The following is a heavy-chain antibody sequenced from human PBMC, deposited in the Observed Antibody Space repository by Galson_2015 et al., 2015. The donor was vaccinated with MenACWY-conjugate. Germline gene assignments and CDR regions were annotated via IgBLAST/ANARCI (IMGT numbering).Heavy chain of an antibody. Sequence: SETLSLTCTVSGASISSHHWSWFRQPPGKGLEWIAYIRDTGSLKDNPSLKSRVTMSADKYNNQFSLRLISVTAADTAVYYCARLPTWGSSFGYFDYWGQGILVAVSS. CDR2: IRDTGSL. J-gene: IGHJ4*02. CDR3: ARLPTWGSSFGYFDY. CDR1: GASISSHH. D-gene: IGHD7-27*01. V-gene: IGHV4-59*08.